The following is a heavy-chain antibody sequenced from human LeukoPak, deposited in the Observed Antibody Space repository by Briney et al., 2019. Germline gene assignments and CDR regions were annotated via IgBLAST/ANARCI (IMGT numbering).Heavy chain of an antibody. CDR3: ARIKYYGSGSCYNWFDP. J-gene: IGHJ5*02. D-gene: IGHD3-10*01. V-gene: IGHV4-39*01. Sequence: SETLSLTCTVSGASIITKTYYWAWVRQPPEKGLEWLGTIDYSGGTYYNPSLQSRVNISGDTSNNQFSLRLSSVTAADTAVYFCARIKYYGSGSCYNWFDPWGQGALVTVSS. CDR1: GASIITKTYY. CDR2: IDYSGGT.